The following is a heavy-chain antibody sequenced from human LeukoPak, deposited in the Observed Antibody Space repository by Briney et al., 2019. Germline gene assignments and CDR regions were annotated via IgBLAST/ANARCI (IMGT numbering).Heavy chain of an antibody. CDR3: AKDLDIVVVPAAPGG. Sequence: HPGGSLRLSCAASGFTFSNYAMHWVRQAPGKGLEWVAIISYDGSNQYYADSVKGRFTISRDNSKNTLYLQMNSLRAEDTAVYYCAKDLDIVVVPAAPGGWGQGTLVTVSS. J-gene: IGHJ4*02. CDR1: GFTFSNYA. V-gene: IGHV3-30-3*01. CDR2: ISYDGSNQ. D-gene: IGHD2-2*03.